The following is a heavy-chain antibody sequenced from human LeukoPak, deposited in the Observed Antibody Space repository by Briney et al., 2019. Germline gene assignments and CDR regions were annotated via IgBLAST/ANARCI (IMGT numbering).Heavy chain of an antibody. D-gene: IGHD1-14*01. J-gene: IGHJ4*02. CDR3: ATLSYRRFDY. V-gene: IGHV3-7*01. CDR1: GLTFSRFW. Sequence: PGGSLRLSCAASGLTFSRFWMIWIRQAPGKGLEWVATINEDGNEKWYAASVKGRFTISRDNARNSLYLQMNSLRAEDTAVYYCATLSYRRFDYWGQGALVTVSS. CDR2: INEDGNEK.